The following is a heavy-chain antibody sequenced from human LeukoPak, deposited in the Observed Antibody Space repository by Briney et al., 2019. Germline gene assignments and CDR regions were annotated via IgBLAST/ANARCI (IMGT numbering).Heavy chain of an antibody. D-gene: IGHD3-10*01. J-gene: IGHJ4*02. CDR3: ARAEAGSFDY. CDR1: GGSISSYY. Sequence: SETLSLTCTVSGGSISSYYWSWIRQPPGKGLEWIGCIYYSGSTYYNPSLKSRVTISVDTSKNQFSLKLSSVTAADTAVYYCARAEAGSFDYWGQGTLVTVSS. V-gene: IGHV4-59*12. CDR2: IYYSGST.